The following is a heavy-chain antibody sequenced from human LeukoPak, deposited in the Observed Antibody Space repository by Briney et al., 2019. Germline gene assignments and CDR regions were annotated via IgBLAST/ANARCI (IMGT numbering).Heavy chain of an antibody. V-gene: IGHV3-33*01. Sequence: GGSLRLSCAASGFTFSSSGMHWVRQAPGKGLEWVAVILYNGSNKYYADSVKGRFTISRDNSKNTLYLQMNSLRVEDTAVYYCARAGGYCSGRSCYRGYSWFDPWGQGTLVTVSS. D-gene: IGHD2-15*01. CDR1: GFTFSSSG. J-gene: IGHJ5*02. CDR2: ILYNGSNK. CDR3: ARAGGYCSGRSCYRGYSWFDP.